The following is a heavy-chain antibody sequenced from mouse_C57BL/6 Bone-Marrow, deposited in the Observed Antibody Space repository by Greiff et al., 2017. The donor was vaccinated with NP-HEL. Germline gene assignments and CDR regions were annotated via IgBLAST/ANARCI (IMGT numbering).Heavy chain of an antibody. V-gene: IGHV6-3*01. Sequence: EVKLVESGGGLVQPGGSMKLSCVASGFTFSNYWMNWVRQSPEKGLEWVAQIRLKSDNYATHYAESVKGRFTISRDDSKSNVYLQMNNLRTEDTGIYYYKTSPIFDYWGQGTTLTVSS. CDR3: KTSPIFDY. J-gene: IGHJ2*01. CDR1: GFTFSNYW. CDR2: IRLKSDNYAT.